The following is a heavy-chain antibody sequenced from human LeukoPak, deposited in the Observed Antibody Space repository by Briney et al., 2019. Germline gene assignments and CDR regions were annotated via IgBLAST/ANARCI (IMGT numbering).Heavy chain of an antibody. D-gene: IGHD3-3*01. Sequence: PGGSLRLSCAASGFTFSSFDMSWVRQAPGKGLEWVSSISGGGGSTSYADSVKGRFTISRDNSKNTLYLQMNSLRAEDTAVYYCARIYDFWSGYYTGHFDYWGQGTLVTVSS. CDR1: GFTFSSFD. V-gene: IGHV3-23*01. J-gene: IGHJ4*02. CDR3: ARIYDFWSGYYTGHFDY. CDR2: ISGGGGST.